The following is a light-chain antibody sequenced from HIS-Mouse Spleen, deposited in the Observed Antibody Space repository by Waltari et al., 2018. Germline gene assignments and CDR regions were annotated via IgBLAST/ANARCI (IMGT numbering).Light chain of an antibody. CDR2: EGS. V-gene: IGLV2-23*01. CDR3: CSYAGSSTVV. CDR1: SSDVGSYNL. J-gene: IGLJ2*01. Sequence: QSALTQPASVSGSPGQSITISCTGTSSDVGSYNLVSWYQQHPGKAPKLMIYEGSKRPSGVSNRLPGAKSGNTASLTISGLQAEDEADYYCCSYAGSSTVVFGGGTKLTVL.